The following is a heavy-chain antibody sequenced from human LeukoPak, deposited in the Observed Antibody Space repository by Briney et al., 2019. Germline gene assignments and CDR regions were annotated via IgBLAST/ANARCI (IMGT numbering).Heavy chain of an antibody. J-gene: IGHJ4*02. CDR2: IYHSGST. Sequence: PSETLSLTCTVSGYSIGSGYYWGWIRQPPGKGLEWIGSIYHSGSTYYNPSLKSRVTISVDTSKNQFSLKLSSVTAADTAVYYCARDRDYYDSSGYYFIDYWGQGTLVTVSS. D-gene: IGHD3-22*01. V-gene: IGHV4-38-2*02. CDR1: GYSIGSGYY. CDR3: ARDRDYYDSSGYYFIDY.